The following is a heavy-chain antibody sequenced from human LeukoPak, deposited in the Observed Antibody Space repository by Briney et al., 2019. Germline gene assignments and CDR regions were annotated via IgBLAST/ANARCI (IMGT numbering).Heavy chain of an antibody. CDR1: GGSFSGYY. J-gene: IGHJ5*02. Sequence: SETLSLTCAVYGGSFSGYYWSWIRQPPGKGLEWIGEINHSGSTYYNPSLKSRVTISVDTSKNQFSLKLSSVTAADTAVYYCVREEPASDPWGQGTLVTVSS. CDR2: INHSGST. V-gene: IGHV4-34*01. CDR3: VREEPASDP.